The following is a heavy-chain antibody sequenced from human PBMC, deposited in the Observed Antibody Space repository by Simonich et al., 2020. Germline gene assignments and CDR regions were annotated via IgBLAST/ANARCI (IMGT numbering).Heavy chain of an antibody. V-gene: IGHV1-2*06. CDR1: GSTFTGSY. Sequence: QVQLCRSGAEVRRPGASWKFSSKALGSTFTGSYLHWGRQAPGQGLEWWGRFNPNSGGTNYAQKVKGRVTMTRDTSISTAYMELSRLRSDDTAVYYCARDGGNCSGGSCYWYFDLWGRGTLVTVSS. CDR3: ARDGGNCSGGSCYWYFDL. J-gene: IGHJ2*01. CDR2: FNPNSGGT. D-gene: IGHD2-15*01.